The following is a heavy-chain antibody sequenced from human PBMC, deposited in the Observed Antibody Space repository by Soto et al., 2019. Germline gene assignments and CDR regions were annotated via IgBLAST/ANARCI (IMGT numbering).Heavy chain of an antibody. J-gene: IGHJ4*02. CDR3: ARGGWSTDY. V-gene: IGHV4-31*03. Sequence: PSETLSLTCTVSGGSISSGGYYWSWIRQHPGKGLEWIGYIYYSGSTYYNPSLKSRVTISVDTSKNQFYLKLRSLTAADTAVYYCARGGWSTDYWGQGILVTVSS. D-gene: IGHD6-19*01. CDR2: IYYSGST. CDR1: GGSISSGGYY.